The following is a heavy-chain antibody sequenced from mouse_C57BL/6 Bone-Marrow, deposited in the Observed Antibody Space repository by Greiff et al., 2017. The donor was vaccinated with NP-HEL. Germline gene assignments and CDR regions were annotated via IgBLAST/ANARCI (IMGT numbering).Heavy chain of an antibody. CDR3: ARSYGSRRRYFDV. Sequence: QVQLQQPGAELVKPGASVKLSCKASGYTFTSYWMHWVKQRPGQGLEWIGMIHPNSGSTNYNEKFKSKATLTVDKSSSTAYMQLGSLTSEDSAVYYCARSYGSRRRYFDVWGTGTTVTVSS. D-gene: IGHD1-1*01. J-gene: IGHJ1*03. V-gene: IGHV1-64*01. CDR2: IHPNSGST. CDR1: GYTFTSYW.